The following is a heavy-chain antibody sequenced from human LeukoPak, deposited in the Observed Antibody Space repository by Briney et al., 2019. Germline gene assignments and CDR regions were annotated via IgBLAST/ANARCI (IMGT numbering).Heavy chain of an antibody. J-gene: IGHJ6*02. D-gene: IGHD4-11*01. CDR2: INPNSGGT. V-gene: IGHV1-2*02. CDR3: ARDRGTVPLYGMDV. Sequence: EASVKVSCKASGYTFTGYYMHWVRQAPGQGLEWMGWINPNSGGTNYAQKFQGRVTMTRDTSISTAYMELSRLRSDDTAVYYCARDRGTVPLYGMDVWGQGTTVTVSS. CDR1: GYTFTGYY.